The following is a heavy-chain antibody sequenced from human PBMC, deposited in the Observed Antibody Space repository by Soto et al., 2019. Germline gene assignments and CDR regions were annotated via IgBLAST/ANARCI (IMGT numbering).Heavy chain of an antibody. D-gene: IGHD3-10*01. CDR3: ARDEPGDWYGGYYYYGMDV. Sequence: EVQLVESGGGLVKPGGSLRLSCAASGFTFSSYSMNWVRQAPGKRLEWVSSISSSSSYIYYADSVKGRFTISRDNAKNSLYLQMNILRAEDTAVYYCARDEPGDWYGGYYYYGMDVWGQGTTVTVSS. J-gene: IGHJ6*02. CDR1: GFTFSSYS. V-gene: IGHV3-21*01. CDR2: ISSSSSYI.